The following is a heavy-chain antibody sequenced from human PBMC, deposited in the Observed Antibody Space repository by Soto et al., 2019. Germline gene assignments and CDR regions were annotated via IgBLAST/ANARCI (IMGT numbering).Heavy chain of an antibody. J-gene: IGHJ3*02. CDR2: IWYDGSNK. Sequence: PGGSLRLSCAASGFTFSSYGMHWVRQAPGKGLEWVAVIWYDGSNKYYADSVKGRFTISRDNSKNTLYLQMNSLRAEDTAVYYCARDPTTVVTPNAFDIWGQGTMVTVSS. CDR3: ARDPTTVVTPNAFDI. V-gene: IGHV3-33*01. D-gene: IGHD4-17*01. CDR1: GFTFSSYG.